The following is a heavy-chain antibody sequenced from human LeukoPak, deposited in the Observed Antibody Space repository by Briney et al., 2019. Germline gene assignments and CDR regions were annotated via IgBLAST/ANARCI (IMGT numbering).Heavy chain of an antibody. J-gene: IGHJ4*02. V-gene: IGHV3-23*01. CDR1: GFTFSTYV. CDR3: AKGRLATVTTWDYFDY. CDR2: IGGSGGSS. D-gene: IGHD4-17*01. Sequence: GGSLRLSCAASGFTFSTYVVSWVRQAPGRGLEWVSAIGGSGGSSYYADSVKGRFTVSRDNSKNTLYLQMNSLTAEDTAVYYCAKGRLATVTTWDYFDYWGQGTLVTVSS.